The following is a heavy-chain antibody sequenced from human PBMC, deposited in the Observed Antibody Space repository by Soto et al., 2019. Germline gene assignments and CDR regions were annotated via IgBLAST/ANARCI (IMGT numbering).Heavy chain of an antibody. Sequence: PSETLSLTCAVYGGSFSGYYWSWIRQPPGKGLEWIGEINHSGSTNYNPSHKSRITISVDTSKNQFSLKLSSVTAADTAVYYCASGTGTVGFDPWGQGTLVTVSS. CDR3: ASGTGTVGFDP. J-gene: IGHJ5*02. CDR1: GGSFSGYY. V-gene: IGHV4-34*01. D-gene: IGHD1-7*01. CDR2: INHSGST.